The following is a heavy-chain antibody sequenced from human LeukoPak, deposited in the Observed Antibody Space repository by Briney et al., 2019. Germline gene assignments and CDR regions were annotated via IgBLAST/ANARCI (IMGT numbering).Heavy chain of an antibody. CDR1: GGSISSYY. J-gene: IGHJ3*02. D-gene: IGHD1-7*01. CDR2: IYTSGST. Sequence: SETLSLTCTVSGGSISSYYWSWIRQPAGKGLEWIGRIYTSGSTNYNPSLKSRVTMSVDTSKNQFSLKLSSVTAADTAVYYCARGITGTFNDAFDIWGQGTMVTVSS. CDR3: ARGITGTFNDAFDI. V-gene: IGHV4-4*07.